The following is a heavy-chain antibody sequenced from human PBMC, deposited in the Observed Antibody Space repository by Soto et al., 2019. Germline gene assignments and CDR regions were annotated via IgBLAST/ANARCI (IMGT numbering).Heavy chain of an antibody. CDR2: IRGDGDTT. CDR3: AKDASIIMILSY. Sequence: GGSLRLSWVGSGCTIIDYAMSWISKTTGKGLEWVSSIRGDGDTTYYAEDVKGRLKISRDNPKNTLSLVMSGLRADETAVYYCAKDASIIMILSYWGHGTLVTVSS. D-gene: IGHD3-22*01. J-gene: IGHJ4*01. V-gene: IGHV3-23*01. CDR1: GCTIIDYA.